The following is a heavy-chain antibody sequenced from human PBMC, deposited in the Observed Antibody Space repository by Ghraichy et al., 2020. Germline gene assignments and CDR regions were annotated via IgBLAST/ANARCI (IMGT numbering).Heavy chain of an antibody. CDR3: AKDRRVTMVREPEGPDY. J-gene: IGHJ4*02. Sequence: GGSLRLSCAASGFTFSSYAMSWVRQAPGKGLEWVSAISGSGGSTYYADSVKGRFTISRDNSKNTLYLQMNSLRAEDTAVYYCAKDRRVTMVREPEGPDYWGQGTLVTVSS. CDR2: ISGSGGST. V-gene: IGHV3-23*01. D-gene: IGHD3-10*01. CDR1: GFTFSSYA.